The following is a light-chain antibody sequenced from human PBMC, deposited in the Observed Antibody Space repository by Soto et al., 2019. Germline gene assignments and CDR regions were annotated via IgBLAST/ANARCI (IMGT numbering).Light chain of an antibody. Sequence: DIQMTQSPSSLSASVGDRATITCRASQSIDNHLDWYQQKSGKAPQLVIYSASQLESGVPARFRGGGYGTDFTLIISSLQAEDSGIYFCQQSITAPLTFGGGTKVEIK. CDR1: QSIDNH. V-gene: IGKV1-39*01. CDR2: SAS. CDR3: QQSITAPLT. J-gene: IGKJ4*01.